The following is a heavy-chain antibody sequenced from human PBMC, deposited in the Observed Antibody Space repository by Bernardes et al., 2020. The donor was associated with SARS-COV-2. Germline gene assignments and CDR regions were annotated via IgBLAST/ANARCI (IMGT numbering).Heavy chain of an antibody. CDR3: ARDALGSITIFGVVTRHGMDV. CDR2: IYYSGST. CDR1: GGSISSGEYY. Sequence: SETLSLTCTVSGGSISSGEYYWSWIRQPPGKGLEWIGYIYYSGSTYYNPSLKSRVTISVDTSKNQFSLKLSSVTAADTAVYYCARDALGSITIFGVVTRHGMDVWGQGTTVTVSS. D-gene: IGHD3-3*01. J-gene: IGHJ6*02. V-gene: IGHV4-30-4*01.